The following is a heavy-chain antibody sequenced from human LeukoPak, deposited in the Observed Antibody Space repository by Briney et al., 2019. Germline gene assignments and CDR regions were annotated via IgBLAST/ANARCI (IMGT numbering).Heavy chain of an antibody. CDR2: MNPNSGNT. CDR1: GYTFTSYD. V-gene: IGHV1-8*03. D-gene: IGHD1-7*01. CDR3: ARVHNWNYVGCYYMDV. Sequence: GASVKVSCKASGYTFTSYDINWVRQATGQGLEWMGWMNPNSGNTGYAQKFQGRVTITRNTSISTAYMELSSLRSEDTAVYYCARVHNWNYVGCYYMDVWGKGTTVTVSS. J-gene: IGHJ6*03.